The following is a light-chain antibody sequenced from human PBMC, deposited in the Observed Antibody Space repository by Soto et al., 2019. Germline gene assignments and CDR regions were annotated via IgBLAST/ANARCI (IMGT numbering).Light chain of an antibody. V-gene: IGKV1-17*01. CDR2: AAS. CDR1: QGIRND. CDR3: QQYYSYPLT. Sequence: DIQMTQSPSSLSSSVGDRVTLTCRASQGIRNDLGWYQQKPGKAPKLLIYAASTLQSGVPSRFRGSGSGTDFTLTISCLKSEDFETYYCQQYYSYPLTFGGGTKVDI. J-gene: IGKJ4*01.